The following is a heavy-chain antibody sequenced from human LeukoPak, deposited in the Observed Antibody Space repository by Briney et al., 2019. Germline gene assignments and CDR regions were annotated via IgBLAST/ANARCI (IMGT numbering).Heavy chain of an antibody. CDR3: ARNQHSYDSSGPGYWYFDL. V-gene: IGHV4-59*01. Sequence: SETLSLTCTVSDGSISSYYWSWIRQPPGKGLEWIGYIYHSGSTNYNPSLKSRVTISVDTSKNEFSLKLSSVTAADTAMYYCARNQHSYDSSGPGYWYFDLWGRGTLVTVPS. J-gene: IGHJ2*01. CDR2: IYHSGST. D-gene: IGHD3-22*01. CDR1: DGSISSYY.